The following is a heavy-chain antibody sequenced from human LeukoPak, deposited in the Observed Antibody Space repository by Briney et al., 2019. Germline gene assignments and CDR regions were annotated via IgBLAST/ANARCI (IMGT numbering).Heavy chain of an antibody. CDR3: ATPRQLLHYLDAFDI. CDR2: INPNSGGT. CDR1: GYTFTGYY. D-gene: IGHD2-15*01. J-gene: IGHJ3*02. Sequence: ASVKVSCKASGYTFTGYYMHWVRQAPEQGLEWMGWINPNSGGTNYAQKFQGRVTMTRDTSISTAYMELSRLRSDDTAVYYCATPRQLLHYLDAFDIWGQGTMVTVSS. V-gene: IGHV1-2*02.